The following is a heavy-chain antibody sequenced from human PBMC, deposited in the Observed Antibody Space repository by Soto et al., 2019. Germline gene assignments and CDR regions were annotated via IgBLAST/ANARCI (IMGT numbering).Heavy chain of an antibody. CDR1: RLTVNNHH. CDR3: SRGPPDY. Sequence: ASASCRLTVNNHHMDWVRQAPGKGLEWVGRIGNKANSYTTEYAASVKGRFTISRDDSKNSLYLQMNSLKTEDTAVYYCSRGPPDYWGQGTLVTVSS. CDR2: IGNKANSYTT. J-gene: IGHJ4*02. V-gene: IGHV3-72*01.